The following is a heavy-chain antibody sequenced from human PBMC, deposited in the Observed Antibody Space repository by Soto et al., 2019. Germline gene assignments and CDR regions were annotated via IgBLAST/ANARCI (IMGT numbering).Heavy chain of an antibody. CDR3: ARGQLLWFGESLDAFDI. D-gene: IGHD3-10*01. Sequence: PGGSLRLSCAASGFTFSSYSMNWVRQAPGKGLEWVSSISSSSYIYYADSVKGRFTISRDNAKNSLYLQMNSLRAEDTAVYYCARGQLLWFGESLDAFDIWGQGTMVTVSS. V-gene: IGHV3-21*01. CDR1: GFTFSSYS. CDR2: ISSSSYI. J-gene: IGHJ3*02.